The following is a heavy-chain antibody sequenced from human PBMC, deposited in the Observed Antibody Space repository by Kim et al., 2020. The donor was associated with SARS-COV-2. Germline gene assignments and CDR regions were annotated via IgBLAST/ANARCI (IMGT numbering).Heavy chain of an antibody. Sequence: SETLSLTCAVYGGSFSGYYWSWIRQPPGKGLEWIGEINHSGSTNYNPSLKSRVTISVDTSKNQFSLKLSSVTAADTAVYYCARGRVWFGERKKAVSIRFDYWGQGTLVTVSS. V-gene: IGHV4-34*01. CDR2: INHSGST. CDR3: ARGRVWFGERKKAVSIRFDY. CDR1: GGSFSGYY. D-gene: IGHD3-10*01. J-gene: IGHJ4*02.